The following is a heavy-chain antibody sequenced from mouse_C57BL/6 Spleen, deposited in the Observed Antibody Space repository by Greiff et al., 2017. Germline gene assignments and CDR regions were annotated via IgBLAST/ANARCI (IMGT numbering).Heavy chain of an antibody. J-gene: IGHJ1*03. Sequence: VKLQESGGGLVKPGGSLKLSCAASGFTFSDYGMHWVRQAPEKGLEWVAYISSGSSTIYYADTVKGRFTISRDNAKNTLFLQMTSLRSEDTAMYYCARGIDWYFDVWGTGTTVTVSS. CDR2: ISSGSSTI. CDR3: ARGIDWYFDV. CDR1: GFTFSDYG. V-gene: IGHV5-17*01.